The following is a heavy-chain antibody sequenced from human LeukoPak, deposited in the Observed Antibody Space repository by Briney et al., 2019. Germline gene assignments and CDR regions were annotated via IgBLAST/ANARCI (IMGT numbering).Heavy chain of an antibody. J-gene: IGHJ6*03. CDR1: GGSFSGYY. D-gene: IGHD2/OR15-2a*01. V-gene: IGHV4-34*01. Sequence: SETLSLTCAVYGGSFSGYYWSWIRQPPGKGLEWIGSMYYRGSTYHNPSLKSRVTISVDTSKNQFSLKVSSVTAADTAMYYCARVSYFSHYYYMDVWGKGTTVTVSS. CDR2: MYYRGST. CDR3: ARVSYFSHYYYMDV.